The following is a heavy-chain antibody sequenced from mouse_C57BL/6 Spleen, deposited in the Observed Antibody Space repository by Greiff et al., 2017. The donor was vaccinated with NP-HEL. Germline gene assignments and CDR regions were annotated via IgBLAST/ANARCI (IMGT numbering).Heavy chain of an antibody. V-gene: IGHV5-9-1*02. CDR2: ISSGGDYI. CDR3: TRDHGDEAMDY. D-gene: IGHD3-3*01. CDR1: GFTFSSYA. J-gene: IGHJ4*01. Sequence: EVKLMESGEGLVKPGGSLKLSCAASGFTFSSYAMSWVRQTPEKRLEWVAYISSGGDYIYYADTVKGRFTISRDNARNTLYLQMSRLKSEDTAMYYCTRDHGDEAMDYWGQGTSVTVSS.